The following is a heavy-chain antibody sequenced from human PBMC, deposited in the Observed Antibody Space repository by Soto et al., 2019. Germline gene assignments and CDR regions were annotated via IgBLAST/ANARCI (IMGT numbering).Heavy chain of an antibody. J-gene: IGHJ4*02. CDR3: ARGMGAIAAAGNDY. Sequence: ASVKVSCTASAYTFTNYDIICVRLATGQGLEWLGWMNPNSGDTGYAQKFQDRVTMTRNTSISTAYMELSSLRYQDTAVYYCARGMGAIAAAGNDYWGQGTLVTVSS. CDR1: AYTFTNYD. CDR2: MNPNSGDT. D-gene: IGHD6-13*01. V-gene: IGHV1-8*01.